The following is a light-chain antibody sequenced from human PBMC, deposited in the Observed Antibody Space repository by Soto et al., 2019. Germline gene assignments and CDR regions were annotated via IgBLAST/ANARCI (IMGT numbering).Light chain of an antibody. V-gene: IGLV2-11*01. Sequence: QSALTQPRSVSGSPGQSVTISCTGTRSDVGGYKYVSWYQHHPGKAPKVMIYDVSKRPSGVPDRFSGSKSGNTASLTISGLQAEDEADYYCCSYAGGYTWVFGGGTKLTVL. J-gene: IGLJ3*02. CDR3: CSYAGGYTWV. CDR2: DVS. CDR1: RSDVGGYKY.